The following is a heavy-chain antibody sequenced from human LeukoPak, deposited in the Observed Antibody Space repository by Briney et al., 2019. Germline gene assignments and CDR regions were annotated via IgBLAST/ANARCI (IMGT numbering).Heavy chain of an antibody. CDR3: ARVGYSYFDY. J-gene: IGHJ4*02. D-gene: IGHD5-24*01. CDR2: IDPGSGTT. V-gene: IGHV1-46*01. Sequence: GASVRVSCKTSGYRFTGYFMHWVRQAPGQGLEWMGIIDPGSGTTAYAQKFQGRVTMTRDTSTTMFYMEVSSLRSEDTAMYYCARVGYSYFDYWGQGTLVTVSS. CDR1: GYRFTGYF.